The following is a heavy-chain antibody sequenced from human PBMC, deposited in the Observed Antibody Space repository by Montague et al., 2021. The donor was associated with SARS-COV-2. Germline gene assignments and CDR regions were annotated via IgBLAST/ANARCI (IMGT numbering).Heavy chain of an antibody. CDR2: INHTGSA. D-gene: IGHD2-2*01. Sequence: SETLSLTCAVYSGSFSDFYWTWIRQSPGKGLEWIGEINHTGSATYNPSLKGRVTLSRDTSKNQFSLNLTSVTAADTAVYHCVREFWYCSRGACLGNFDSWGQGTLVTVSS. CDR1: SGSFSDFY. V-gene: IGHV4-34*01. CDR3: VREFWYCSRGACLGNFDS. J-gene: IGHJ4*02.